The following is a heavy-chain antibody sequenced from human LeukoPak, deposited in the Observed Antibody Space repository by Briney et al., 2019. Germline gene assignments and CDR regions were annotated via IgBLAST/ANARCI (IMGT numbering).Heavy chain of an antibody. D-gene: IGHD1-26*01. CDR2: MYYSGNT. J-gene: IGHJ3*02. CDR1: GGSISSYY. V-gene: IGHV4-59*08. CDR3: ARHPLAGARNAFDI. Sequence: SETLSLTCNVSGGSISSYYWSWIRQPPGKGLEWIGYMYYSGNTNYNPSLKSRVTTSVDTSKNQFSLKLSSVTAADTAVYYCARHPLAGARNAFDIWGQGTMVTVSS.